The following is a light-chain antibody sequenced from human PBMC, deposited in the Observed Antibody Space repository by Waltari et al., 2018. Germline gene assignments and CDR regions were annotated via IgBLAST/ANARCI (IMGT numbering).Light chain of an antibody. CDR2: WAS. CDR1: QSVLYSSNNKNY. V-gene: IGKV4-1*01. J-gene: IGKJ1*01. CDR3: QQYYTNPRT. Sequence: DIVMTQSPDSLAVSLGEMATINCKSNQSVLYSSNNKNYVAWYQQKAGQPPKLLIYWASTRQSGVPDRFSGSGSGTDFTLTISSLQAEDVAVYHCQQYYTNPRTFGQGTKVEIK.